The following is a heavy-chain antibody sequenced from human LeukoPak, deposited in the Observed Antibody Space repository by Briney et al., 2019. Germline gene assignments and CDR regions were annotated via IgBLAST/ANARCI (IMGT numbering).Heavy chain of an antibody. CDR3: ARGRGSSYNYYYGMDV. J-gene: IGHJ6*02. CDR1: GFTFSSYG. D-gene: IGHD6-13*01. V-gene: IGHV3-33*01. CDR2: IWYDGSNK. Sequence: GGSLRLSCAASGFTFSSYGMHWVRQAPGKGLEWVAVIWYDGSNKYYADSVKGRFTISRDNSKNTLYLQMNSLRAEDTAVYYCARGRGSSYNYYYGMDVWGQGTTVTVSS.